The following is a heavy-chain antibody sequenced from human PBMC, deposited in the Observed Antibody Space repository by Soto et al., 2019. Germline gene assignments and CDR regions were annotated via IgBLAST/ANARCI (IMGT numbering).Heavy chain of an antibody. Sequence: QVQLVQSAAEVKKXXXSXXXXXXXXXXXFIXXXITWVRQAPGQGLEWMGWISPYNDYTIYAQKFQGRLTMTTDTSTRITYMALRGLKSDDTAVYYCTRGGYYDNSWGKLSHYGLXVXXXXXSVTVSS. D-gene: IGHD3-16*01. CDR2: ISPYNDYT. CDR1: XXXFIXXX. CDR3: TRGGYYDNSWGKLSHYGLXV. J-gene: IGHJ6*01. V-gene: IGHV1-18*01.